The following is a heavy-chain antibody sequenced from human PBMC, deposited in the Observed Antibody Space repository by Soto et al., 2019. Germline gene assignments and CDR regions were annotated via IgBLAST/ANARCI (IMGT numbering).Heavy chain of an antibody. Sequence: GASVKVSCKASGYTFTGYYMHWVRQAPGQGLEWMGWINPNSGGTNYAQKFQGRVTMTRDTSISTAYMELSRLRSDDTAVYYCARERVGTVYDYVWRGPGPSNWFDPWGQGTLVTVSS. D-gene: IGHD3-16*01. CDR3: ARERVGTVYDYVWRGPGPSNWFDP. V-gene: IGHV1-2*02. J-gene: IGHJ5*02. CDR2: INPNSGGT. CDR1: GYTFTGYY.